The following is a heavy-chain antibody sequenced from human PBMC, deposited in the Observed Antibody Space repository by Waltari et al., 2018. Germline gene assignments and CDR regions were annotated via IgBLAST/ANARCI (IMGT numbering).Heavy chain of an antibody. CDR3: ARLQPEVPVAAAVQSHWFDP. CDR2: INHSGST. J-gene: IGHJ5*02. CDR1: GGSFSGYY. V-gene: IGHV4-34*01. Sequence: QVQLQQWGAGLLKPSETLSLTCAVYGGSFSGYYWSWIRHPPGKGLEWLGEINHSGSTNYNPSLKSRVTISVDTSKNQFSLKLSSVTAADTAVYYCARLQPEVPVAAAVQSHWFDPWGQGTLVTVSS. D-gene: IGHD6-13*01.